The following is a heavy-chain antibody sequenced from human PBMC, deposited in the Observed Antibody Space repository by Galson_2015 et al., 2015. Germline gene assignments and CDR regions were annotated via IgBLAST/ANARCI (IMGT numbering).Heavy chain of an antibody. J-gene: IGHJ4*02. V-gene: IGHV3-7*04. CDR2: IKQDGSEK. Sequence: SLRLSCAASGFIFRNYAMSWVRRAPGKGLEWVATIKQDGSEKYYVDSVKGRFTISRDNAKNSLYLQMNSLRAEDTAVYYCARVRYYFDYWGQGTLVTVSS. CDR1: GFIFRNYA. CDR3: ARVRYYFDY.